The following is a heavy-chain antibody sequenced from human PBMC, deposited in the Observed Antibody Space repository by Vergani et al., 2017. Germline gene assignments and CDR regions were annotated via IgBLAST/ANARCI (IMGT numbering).Heavy chain of an antibody. J-gene: IGHJ4*02. V-gene: IGHV1-69*13. Sequence: QVQLVQSGAEVKKPGASVKVSCKASGYTFTSYGISWVRQASGQGLEWMGGIIPIFGTANYAQKFQGRVTITADESTSTAYMELSSLRSEDTAVYYCASLGYCSGGSCHTHDYWGQGTLGTVSS. D-gene: IGHD2-15*01. CDR3: ASLGYCSGGSCHTHDY. CDR1: GYTFTSYG. CDR2: IIPIFGTA.